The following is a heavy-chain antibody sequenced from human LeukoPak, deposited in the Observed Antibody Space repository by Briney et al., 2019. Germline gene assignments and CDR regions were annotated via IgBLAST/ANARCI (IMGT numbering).Heavy chain of an antibody. V-gene: IGHV4-39*01. CDR1: GGSISSSSLY. J-gene: IGHJ2*01. CDR2: IYYSGST. Sequence: SETLSLTCTVSGGSISSSSLYWGWIRQPPGKGLEWIGTIYYSGSTYYNPSLKSRVTISVDTSKNQFSLKLSSVTAADTAVYYCARLGGGPSNWYFGLWGRGTLVTVSS. D-gene: IGHD3-10*01. CDR3: ARLGGGPSNWYFGL.